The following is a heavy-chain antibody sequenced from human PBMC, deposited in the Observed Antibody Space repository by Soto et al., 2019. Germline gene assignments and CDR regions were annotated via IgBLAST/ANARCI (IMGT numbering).Heavy chain of an antibody. CDR2: IYYTGNT. CDR1: GDSISTYY. J-gene: IGHJ5*02. D-gene: IGHD3-22*01. V-gene: IGHV4-59*01. Sequence: PSETLSLTCTVSGDSISTYYWSWIRQPPGKGLEWIAYIYYTGNTYYNPSLKSRVTISMDTSKNQFSLKLSSVTAADTAVYYCARYYYDSSGYYYGWFDPSGQGTLVTVSS. CDR3: ARYYYDSSGYYYGWFDP.